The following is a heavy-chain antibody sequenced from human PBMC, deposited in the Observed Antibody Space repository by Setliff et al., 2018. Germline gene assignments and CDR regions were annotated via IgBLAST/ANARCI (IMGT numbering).Heavy chain of an antibody. CDR3: ARGTDYHGSGSYWAKDV. Sequence: GASVKVSCKASGYTFTGHYIHWVRQAPGQGLEWMGWISTYTANTNYAQKFQGRVTMTRDTSITTVYMDLSSLKSDDTAVYYCARGTDYHGSGSYWAKDVWGKGTTVTVSS. CDR1: GYTFTGHY. V-gene: IGHV1-2*02. J-gene: IGHJ6*04. CDR2: ISTYTANT. D-gene: IGHD3-10*01.